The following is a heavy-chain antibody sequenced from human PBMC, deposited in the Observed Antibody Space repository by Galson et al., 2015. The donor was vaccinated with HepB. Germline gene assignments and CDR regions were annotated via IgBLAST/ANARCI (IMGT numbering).Heavy chain of an antibody. CDR1: GFTFSSYS. J-gene: IGHJ6*02. Sequence: SLRLSCAASGFTFSSYSMNWVRQAPGKGLEWVSYISSSSSTIYYADSVKGRFTISRDNAKNSLYLQMNSLRAEDTAVYYCARDPRSDSSGYYGYYYYYGMDVWGQGTTVTVSS. CDR3: ARDPRSDSSGYYGYYYYYGMDV. V-gene: IGHV3-48*01. D-gene: IGHD3-22*01. CDR2: ISSSSSTI.